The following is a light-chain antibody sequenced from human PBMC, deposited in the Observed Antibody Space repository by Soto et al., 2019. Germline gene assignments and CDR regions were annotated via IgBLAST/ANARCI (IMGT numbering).Light chain of an antibody. J-gene: IGKJ5*01. CDR3: QQYHNWPPIT. CDR1: QSVSSN. V-gene: IGKV3-15*01. CDR2: GAS. Sequence: EIVMTQCPATLSVSXXXXXTXSXSASQSVSSNLAWYQQKPGQAPRLLIYGASTRASGIPARFSGSGSETDFTLTISSLQSEDSAVYYCQQYHNWPPITFGQGTRLEI.